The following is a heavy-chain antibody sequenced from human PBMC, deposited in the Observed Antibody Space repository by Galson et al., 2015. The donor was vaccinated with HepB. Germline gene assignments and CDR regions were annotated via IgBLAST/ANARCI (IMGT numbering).Heavy chain of an antibody. CDR3: ARDSLGGFGAHDY. CDR2: ISSSRSYI. V-gene: IGHV3-21*01. CDR1: GFPFSDFT. D-gene: IGHD5-12*01. Sequence: SLRLSCAASGFPFSDFTMNWVRQAPGKGLEWISLISSSRSYIYYADSVRGRFTISRDKAKNSLYLLMNNLRAEDTAVYYCARDSLGGFGAHDYWGQGSLVTVSS. J-gene: IGHJ4*02.